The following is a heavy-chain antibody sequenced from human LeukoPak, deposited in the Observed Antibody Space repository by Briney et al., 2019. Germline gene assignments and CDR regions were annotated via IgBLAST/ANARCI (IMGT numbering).Heavy chain of an antibody. CDR3: AKGIPSSLRFSFDY. CDR2: IWYDGSNK. D-gene: IGHD3-3*01. CDR1: GFTFSSYG. Sequence: PGGSLRLSCAASGFTFSSYGMHWVRQAPGKGLEWVAVIWYDGSNKYYADSVKGRFTISRDNSKNTLYLQMNSLRAEDTAVYYCAKGIPSSLRFSFDYWGQGTLVTVSS. V-gene: IGHV3-33*06. J-gene: IGHJ4*02.